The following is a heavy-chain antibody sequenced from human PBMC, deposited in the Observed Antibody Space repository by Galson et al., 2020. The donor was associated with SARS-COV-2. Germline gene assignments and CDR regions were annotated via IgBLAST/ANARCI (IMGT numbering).Heavy chain of an antibody. D-gene: IGHD1-26*01. CDR2: ISGSGGTT. V-gene: IGHV3-23*01. J-gene: IGHJ3*01. Sequence: GGCLRPSSVAYAFTLNNQATSCSRQTQRTGLEWVSSISGSGGTTYYADSVKGPFAISRDNSKNTLFLQTNSLGAEDTAVNYGARIVGGPAIGEGAFAVWGQGTMVTVS. CDR1: AFTLNNQA. CDR3: ARIVGGPAIGEGAFAV.